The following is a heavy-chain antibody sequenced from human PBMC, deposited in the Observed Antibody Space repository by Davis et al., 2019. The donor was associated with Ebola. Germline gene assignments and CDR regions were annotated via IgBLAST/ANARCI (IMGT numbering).Heavy chain of an antibody. CDR3: ATTQWLREFDN. CDR2: IYDQST. CDR1: GFTVSSNH. V-gene: IGHV3-53*05. D-gene: IGHD6-19*01. Sequence: PGGSLRLSCAASGFTVSSNHMSWVRQAPGKGLEWVSVIYDQSTDYADSVRGRFIISRDKSNNTLSLEMNSLRVDDTAVYYCATTQWLREFDNWGQGTLVTVSS. J-gene: IGHJ4*02.